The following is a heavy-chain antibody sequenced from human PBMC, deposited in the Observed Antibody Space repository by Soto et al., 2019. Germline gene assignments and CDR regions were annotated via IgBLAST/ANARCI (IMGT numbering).Heavy chain of an antibody. CDR1: GFTFSNYA. CDR3: AKVLESGRPLDY. J-gene: IGHJ4*02. Sequence: LILSCAASGFTFSNYAMSWVRQAPGKGLDWVSTITASGGATWYADSVKGRFIISRDFSKSTLYLQMNNLRAEDTAVYFCAKVLESGRPLDYWGQGTLVTV. V-gene: IGHV3-23*01. D-gene: IGHD6-6*01. CDR2: ITASGGAT.